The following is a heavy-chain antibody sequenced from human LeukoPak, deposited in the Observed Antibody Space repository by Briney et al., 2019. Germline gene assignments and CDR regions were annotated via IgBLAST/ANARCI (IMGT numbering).Heavy chain of an antibody. CDR3: ATISSSEWYFDL. CDR2: IYHSGST. V-gene: IGHV4-30-2*01. J-gene: IGHJ2*01. D-gene: IGHD6-6*01. Sequence: WSWIRQPPGKGLEWIGYIYHSGSTYYNPSLKSRVTISVDRSKNQFSLKLSSVTAADTAVYYCATISSSEWYFDLWGRGTLVTVSS.